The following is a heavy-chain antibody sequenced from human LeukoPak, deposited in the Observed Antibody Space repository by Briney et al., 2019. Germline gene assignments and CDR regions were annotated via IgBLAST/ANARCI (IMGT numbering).Heavy chain of an antibody. D-gene: IGHD3-16*01. J-gene: IGHJ5*02. CDR2: ISAYNGNT. CDR3: ARDGGLPLGFDP. CDR1: GYTFTSD. V-gene: IGHV1-18*01. Sequence: ASVTVSFKASGYTFTSDINWVRQATGQGLEWMGWISAYNGNTNYAQKLQGRVTMTTDTSTSTAYMQLRSLRSDDTAVYYCARDGGLPLGFDPWGQGTLVTVSS.